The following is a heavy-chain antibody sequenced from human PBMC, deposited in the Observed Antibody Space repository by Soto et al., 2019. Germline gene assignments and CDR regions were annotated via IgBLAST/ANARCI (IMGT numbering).Heavy chain of an antibody. V-gene: IGHV4-31*03. Sequence: QVQLQESGPGLVKPSETLSLTCSVSGASINSGGYYWTWIRQRPGKGLEWIGHIFYGGSTDYNPSLKSRVSISVDTSKNHFSLDLSSVPAADTGVYYCATPYDAPRLTQNWFDPWGQGTLVTVSS. CDR2: IFYGGST. CDR3: ATPYDAPRLTQNWFDP. CDR1: GASINSGGYY. J-gene: IGHJ5*02. D-gene: IGHD3-3*01.